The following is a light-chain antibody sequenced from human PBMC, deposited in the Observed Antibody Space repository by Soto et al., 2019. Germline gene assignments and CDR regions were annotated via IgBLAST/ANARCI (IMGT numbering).Light chain of an antibody. J-gene: IGKJ2*02. CDR1: QNIRSY. V-gene: IGKV1-39*01. CDR3: QQTYTAPCT. Sequence: DIQMTQSPSSLSASVGDRVTITCRASQNIRSYLNWYQLKSGKAPKLLIYAASSFQSGVQSRVSASGPGKGFTIVISGLQPEDVASYYCQQTYTAPCTFCQWTELQIK. CDR2: AAS.